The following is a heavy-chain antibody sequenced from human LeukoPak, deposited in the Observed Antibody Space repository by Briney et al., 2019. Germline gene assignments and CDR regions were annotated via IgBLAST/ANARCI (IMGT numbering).Heavy chain of an antibody. CDR2: INHSGGT. CDR1: GFIFSTYS. CDR3: ARVFEGAGYAYGFGAFDI. D-gene: IGHD5-18*01. V-gene: IGHV4-59*01. J-gene: IGHJ3*02. Sequence: KPGGSLRLSCTASGFIFSTYSMIWVRQPPGKGLECLGYINHSGGTEYSPSLKSRVTISLDTSNNQFSLKLSSVTAADTAVYFCARVFEGAGYAYGFGAFDIWGRGTMVTVSS.